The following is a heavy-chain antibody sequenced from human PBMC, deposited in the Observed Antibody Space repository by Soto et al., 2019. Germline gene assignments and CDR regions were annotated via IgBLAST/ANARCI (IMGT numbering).Heavy chain of an antibody. Sequence: ASVKVSCKASGYTFTSYGISWVRQAPGQGLEWMGWISAYNGNTNYAQKLQGRVTMTTDTSTSTAYMELRSLRSDDTAVYYCARASLDFWSGCYYFDYWGQGTLVTVSS. CDR1: GYTFTSYG. J-gene: IGHJ4*02. CDR3: ARASLDFWSGCYYFDY. D-gene: IGHD3-3*01. CDR2: ISAYNGNT. V-gene: IGHV1-18*01.